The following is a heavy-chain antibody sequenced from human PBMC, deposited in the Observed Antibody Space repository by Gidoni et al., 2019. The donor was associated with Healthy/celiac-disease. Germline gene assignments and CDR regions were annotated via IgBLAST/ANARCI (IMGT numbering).Heavy chain of an antibody. CDR3: ARESHCSGGSCYSYYFDY. CDR2: IYSGGST. D-gene: IGHD2-15*01. CDR1: GFTVSSNY. Sequence: EVQLVESGGGLIQPGGSLRLSCAASGFTVSSNYMGWVRQAPGKGLEWVSVIYSGGSTYYADSVKGRFTISRDNSKNTLYLQMNSLRAEDTAVYYCARESHCSGGSCYSYYFDYWGQGTLVTVSS. V-gene: IGHV3-53*01. J-gene: IGHJ4*02.